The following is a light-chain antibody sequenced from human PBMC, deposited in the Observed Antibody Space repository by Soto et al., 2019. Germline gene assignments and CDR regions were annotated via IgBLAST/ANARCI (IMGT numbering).Light chain of an antibody. CDR1: QSIGKH. CDR2: AAS. V-gene: IGKV1-39*01. CDR3: QQGYTSAIT. J-gene: IGKJ5*01. Sequence: DIQLTQAPSSLSASVGDRVTITCRASQSIGKHLNWYQQTPGKAPKFLIYAASNLQSGVPSRFSGSGSGTDFTLTVNSLQPEDFATYYCQQGYTSAITFGQGTRLEIK.